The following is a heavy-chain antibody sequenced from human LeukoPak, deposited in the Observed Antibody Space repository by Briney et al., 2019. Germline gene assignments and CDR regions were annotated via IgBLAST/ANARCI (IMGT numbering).Heavy chain of an antibody. J-gene: IGHJ4*02. D-gene: IGHD3-22*01. CDR1: GVSISSGGYY. CDR2: IYYSGST. Sequence: SETLSLTCTVSGVSISSGGYYWSWIRQHPGKGLEWIGYIYYSGSTYYNPSLKSRVAISVDTSKNQFSLKLSSVTAADTAVYYCARVRSSGFDYWGQGTLVTVSS. CDR3: ARVRSSGFDY. V-gene: IGHV4-31*03.